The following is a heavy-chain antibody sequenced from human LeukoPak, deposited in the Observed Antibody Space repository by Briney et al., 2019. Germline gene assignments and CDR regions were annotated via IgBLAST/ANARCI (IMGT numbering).Heavy chain of an antibody. V-gene: IGHV4-38-2*02. D-gene: IGHD3-10*01. CDR3: ARAKGGSSGSRRPQYNWFDP. CDR2: IYYSGST. J-gene: IGHJ5*02. CDR1: GYSISSGYY. Sequence: SETLSLTCTVSGYSISSGYYWGWIRQPPGKGLEWIGSIYYSGSTYYNPSLKSRVTISVDTSKNQFSLKLSSVTAADTAVYYCARAKGGSSGSRRPQYNWFDPWGQGTLVTVSS.